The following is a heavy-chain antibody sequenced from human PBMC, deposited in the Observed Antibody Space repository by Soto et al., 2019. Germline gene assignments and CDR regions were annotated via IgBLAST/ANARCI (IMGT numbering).Heavy chain of an antibody. CDR1: GGSISSSYYY. Sequence: QLQLQESGPGLVKPSETLSLTCTVSGGSISSSYYYWGWIRQPPGKGLGWIGSISYSGGTYYSPSLKSRVTKSLTTSKNQFSLKLSSVTAADTAVYYCARPSGSYLYYFDYWGQGTLVTVSS. CDR3: ARPSGSYLYYFDY. D-gene: IGHD1-26*01. V-gene: IGHV4-39*01. J-gene: IGHJ4*02. CDR2: ISYSGGT.